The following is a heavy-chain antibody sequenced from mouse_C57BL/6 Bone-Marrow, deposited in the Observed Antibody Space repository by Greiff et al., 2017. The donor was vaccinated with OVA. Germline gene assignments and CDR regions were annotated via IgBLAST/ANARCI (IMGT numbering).Heavy chain of an antibody. Sequence: VQLQESGAELARPGASVKLSCKASGYTFTSYGISWVKQRTGQGLEWIGEIYPRSGNTYYNEKFKGKATLTADKSSSTAYMELRSLTSEDSAVYFCASLYDGYFFWYFDVWGTGTTVTVSS. CDR1: GYTFTSYG. CDR2: IYPRSGNT. V-gene: IGHV1-81*01. D-gene: IGHD2-3*01. CDR3: ASLYDGYFFWYFDV. J-gene: IGHJ1*03.